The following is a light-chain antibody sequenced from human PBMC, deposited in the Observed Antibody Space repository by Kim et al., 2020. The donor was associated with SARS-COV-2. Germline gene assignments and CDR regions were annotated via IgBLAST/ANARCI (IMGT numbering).Light chain of an antibody. Sequence: LSPGERATLSCRASQGVGNSLAWFQQKPGQAPRRLIFETSNRATGIPARFSGSGSGTAFTLTISSLEPEDFAVYYCQQRYNWPLTFGGGTKVDIK. CDR1: QGVGNS. J-gene: IGKJ4*01. CDR3: QQRYNWPLT. CDR2: ETS. V-gene: IGKV3D-11*01.